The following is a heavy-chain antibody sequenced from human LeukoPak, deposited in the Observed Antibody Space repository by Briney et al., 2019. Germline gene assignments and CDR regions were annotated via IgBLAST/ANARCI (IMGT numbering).Heavy chain of an antibody. J-gene: IGHJ4*02. Sequence: GGSLRLSCAASGFIFSSYGMHWVRQAPGKGLEWVAFIRYDGSNTYYADSVKGRFTISRDNSKNTLYLQMNSLRGEDTAVYYCAKFAQRYCSGGSCHPFDYWGQGTLVTVSS. CDR3: AKFAQRYCSGGSCHPFDY. D-gene: IGHD2-15*01. CDR1: GFIFSSYG. V-gene: IGHV3-30*02. CDR2: IRYDGSNT.